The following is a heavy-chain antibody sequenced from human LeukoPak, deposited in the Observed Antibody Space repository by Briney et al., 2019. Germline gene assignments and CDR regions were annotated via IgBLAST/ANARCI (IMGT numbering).Heavy chain of an antibody. J-gene: IGHJ6*03. D-gene: IGHD2-15*01. CDR1: GYTFTGYY. V-gene: IGHV1-2*02. CDR2: INPNSGGT. CDR3: ATVVARGYYYMDV. Sequence: ASVKVSCKASGYTFTGYYMHWVRQAPGQGLEWMGWINPNSGGTNYTQKFQGRVTMTRDTSISTAYMELSRLTSDDTAVYYCATVVARGYYYMDVWGKGTTVTVSS.